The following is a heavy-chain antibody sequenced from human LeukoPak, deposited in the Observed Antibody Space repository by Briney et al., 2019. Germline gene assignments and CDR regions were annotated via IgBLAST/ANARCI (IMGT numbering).Heavy chain of an antibody. D-gene: IGHD2-2*01. CDR1: GFTFSSYA. Sequence: PGGSLRLSCAASGFTFSSYAMSWVRQAPGKGLEWVSAISGSGGSTYYADPVKGRFTISRDNSKNTLYLQMNSLRAEDTAVYYCAKNMKYQLLSISDDAFDIWGQGTMVTVSS. V-gene: IGHV3-23*01. J-gene: IGHJ3*02. CDR2: ISGSGGST. CDR3: AKNMKYQLLSISDDAFDI.